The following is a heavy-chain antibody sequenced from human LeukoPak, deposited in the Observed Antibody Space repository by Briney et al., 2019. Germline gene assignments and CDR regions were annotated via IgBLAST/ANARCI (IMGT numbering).Heavy chain of an antibody. Sequence: PSETLSLTCTVSGYSVTTLANWGWIRQPPGKGLEWIGYIYYSGSTNYNPSLKSRVTISVDTSKNQFSLKLSSVTAADTAVYYCARVKDGYSLLWGQGTLVTVSS. V-gene: IGHV4-61*08. CDR1: GYSVTTLAN. CDR2: IYYSGST. CDR3: ARVKDGYSLL. D-gene: IGHD5-18*01. J-gene: IGHJ4*02.